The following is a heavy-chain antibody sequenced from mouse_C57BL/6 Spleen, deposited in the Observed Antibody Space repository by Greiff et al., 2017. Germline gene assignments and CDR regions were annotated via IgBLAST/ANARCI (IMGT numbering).Heavy chain of an antibody. CDR1: GYTFTSYW. D-gene: IGHD1-1*01. V-gene: IGHV1-59*01. CDR2: IDPSDSYT. J-gene: IGHJ3*01. Sequence: VQLQQPGAELVRPGTSVKLSCKASGYTFTSYWMHWVKQRPGQGLEWIGVIDPSDSYTNYNQKFKGKATLTVDTSSSTAYMQLSSLTSEDSAVYYCARSGYYGSSGEFAYWGQGTLVTVSA. CDR3: ARSGYYGSSGEFAY.